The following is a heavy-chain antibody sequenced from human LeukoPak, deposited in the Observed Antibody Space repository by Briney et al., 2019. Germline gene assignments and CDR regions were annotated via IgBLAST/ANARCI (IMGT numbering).Heavy chain of an antibody. D-gene: IGHD3-10*01. CDR1: GFTFDDYA. J-gene: IGHJ4*02. CDR3: AKGSYGSGSYVDY. Sequence: GRSLRLSCAASGFTFDDYAMHWVRQAPGKGLEWVSGISWNSGYIGYEDSVKGRFTISRDNAKNSLYLQMNSLIAEDTALYYCAKGSYGSGSYVDYWGQGTLITVSS. CDR2: ISWNSGYI. V-gene: IGHV3-9*01.